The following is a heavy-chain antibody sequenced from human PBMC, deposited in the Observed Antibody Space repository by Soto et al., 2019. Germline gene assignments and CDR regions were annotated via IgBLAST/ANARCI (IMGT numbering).Heavy chain of an antibody. CDR3: AVEGRCSGGSCYSGYNWFDP. CDR2: IIPILGIA. J-gene: IGHJ5*02. CDR1: GGTFSSYT. Sequence: QVQLVQSGAEVKKPGSSVKVSCKASGGTFSSYTISWVRQAPGQGLEWMGRIIPILGIANYAQKFQGRVTITADKSTSTAYMELSSVRSEDTAVYYCAVEGRCSGGSCYSGYNWFDPWGQGTLVTVSS. D-gene: IGHD2-15*01. V-gene: IGHV1-69*02.